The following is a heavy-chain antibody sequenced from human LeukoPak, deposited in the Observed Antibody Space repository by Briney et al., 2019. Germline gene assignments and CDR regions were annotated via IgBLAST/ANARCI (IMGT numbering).Heavy chain of an antibody. V-gene: IGHV3-66*01. CDR3: ARDHPASYYYGMDV. CDR1: GFTVSNNY. J-gene: IGHJ6*02. D-gene: IGHD2-2*01. CDR2: IYSGGST. Sequence: GALRLSCAASGFTVSNNYMSWVRQAPGKGLEWVSVIYSGGSTYYADSVKGRFTISRDNSKNTLYLQMNSLRAEDTAVYYCARDHPASYYYGMDVWGQGTTVTVSS.